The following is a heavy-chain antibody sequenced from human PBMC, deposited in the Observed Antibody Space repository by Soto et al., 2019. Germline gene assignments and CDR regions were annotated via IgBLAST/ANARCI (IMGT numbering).Heavy chain of an antibody. CDR3: AKLRCTVVVAATNY. D-gene: IGHD2-15*01. J-gene: IGHJ4*02. V-gene: IGHV3-23*01. Sequence: EVQLLESGGDLVQPGGSLRLSCAASGFTLSSYAMSWVRQAPGKGLEWVSTISGSGQSTYYADSVKGRFTISRDNSQNALHLQINRLRAEDTALYYCAKLRCTVVVAATNYGGQGTLVRVS. CDR1: GFTLSSYA. CDR2: ISGSGQST.